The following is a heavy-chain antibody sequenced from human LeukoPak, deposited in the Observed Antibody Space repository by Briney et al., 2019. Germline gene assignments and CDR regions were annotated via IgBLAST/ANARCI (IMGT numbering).Heavy chain of an antibody. V-gene: IGHV3-21*01. Sequence: GGSLRLSCAASGFTFNTFNMNWVRQAAGKGLAWVSSITSGGYYLYLADSVKGRFTTSRDNAKNSLSLQLNSLRVEDTAVYYCARGHYDVLAASYKWTPDYWGQGTLVTVSS. J-gene: IGHJ4*02. CDR2: ITSGGYYL. CDR1: GFTFNTFN. CDR3: ARGHYDVLAASYKWTPDY. D-gene: IGHD3-9*01.